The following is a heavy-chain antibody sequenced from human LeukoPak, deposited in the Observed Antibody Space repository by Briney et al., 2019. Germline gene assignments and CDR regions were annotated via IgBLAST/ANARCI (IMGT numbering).Heavy chain of an antibody. CDR2: IAYDGDNK. J-gene: IGHJ4*02. D-gene: IGHD3-22*01. CDR3: ARGAQYDTSGYYPNDY. CDR1: GFTFSDYS. V-gene: IGHV3-30*04. Sequence: GGSLRLSCAASGFTFSDYSMHWVRQTPGQGLEWVALIAYDGDNKYYADSVKGRFTISRDKSKNTLFLQMNSLRAEDTAVYYCARGAQYDTSGYYPNDYWGQGTLVTVSS.